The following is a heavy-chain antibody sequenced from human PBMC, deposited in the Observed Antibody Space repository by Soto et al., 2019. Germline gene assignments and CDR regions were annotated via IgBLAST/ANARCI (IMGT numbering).Heavy chain of an antibody. V-gene: IGHV4-39*01. CDR3: ARLDDYESFDY. CDR1: GGSISSSSYY. J-gene: IGHJ4*02. CDR2: IYYSGST. D-gene: IGHD4-17*01. Sequence: TLSLTCTFSGGSISSSSYYWGWIRQPPGKGLEWIGSIYYSGSTYYNPSLKSRVTISVDTSKNQFSLKLSSVTAADTAVYYCARLDDYESFDYWGQGTLVTVSS.